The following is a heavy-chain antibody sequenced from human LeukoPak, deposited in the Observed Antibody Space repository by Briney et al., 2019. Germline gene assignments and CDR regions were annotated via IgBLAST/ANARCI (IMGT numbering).Heavy chain of an antibody. Sequence: GGSLRLSCSASGFTFSSYSMNWVRQAPGKGLEWVSSISSSSSYIYYADSVKGRFTISRDNAKNSLYLQMNSLRAEDTAVYYCARLWTRYGGHSFDPWGQGTLVTVSS. CDR2: ISSSSSYI. D-gene: IGHD1-26*01. J-gene: IGHJ5*02. V-gene: IGHV3-21*01. CDR1: GFTFSSYS. CDR3: ARLWTRYGGHSFDP.